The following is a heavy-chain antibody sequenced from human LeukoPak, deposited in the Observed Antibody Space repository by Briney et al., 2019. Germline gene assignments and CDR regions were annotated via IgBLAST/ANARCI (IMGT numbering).Heavy chain of an antibody. Sequence: ALVNVSCTASGYTFTSYYMHWVRPARGQGLEWMGIINPSGGRTSYAQKLQGRDTLTRDTPTSTVSLELSSLRSQDTPVYLCVREVTSGYYSHAFDIWGQGTMVTVSS. CDR2: INPSGGRT. D-gene: IGHD3-22*01. J-gene: IGHJ3*02. V-gene: IGHV1-46*01. CDR3: VREVTSGYYSHAFDI. CDR1: GYTFTSYY.